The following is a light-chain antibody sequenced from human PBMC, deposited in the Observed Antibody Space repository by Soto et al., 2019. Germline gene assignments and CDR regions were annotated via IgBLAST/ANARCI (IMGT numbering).Light chain of an antibody. CDR3: QSYGSSGGGPVSV. CDR1: TSNIGAGYD. CDR2: GNN. Sequence: QSVLTQPPSVSGAPGQRVTISCTGSTSNIGAGYDVHWYQQFPGTAPKLLIYGNNNRPSGVPDRFSGSKSGTSASLAITGLQADDEADYYCQSYGSSGGGPVSVFGTGTKLTVL. J-gene: IGLJ1*01. V-gene: IGLV1-40*01.